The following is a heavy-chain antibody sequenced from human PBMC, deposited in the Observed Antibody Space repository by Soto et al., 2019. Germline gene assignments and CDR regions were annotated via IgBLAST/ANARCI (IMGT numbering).Heavy chain of an antibody. V-gene: IGHV3-23*01. CDR2: ISANDVGT. CDR3: AKAKNDYNWDNRPPFDY. CDR1: GFTLRNYA. D-gene: IGHD1-20*01. J-gene: IGHJ4*02. Sequence: PGGSLRLSCEASGFTLRNYAMTWVRQAPGKGLEWVSLISANDVGTYYAESVKTRFTISTDQSRSTVYLQMDSLRADDTAIYYCAKAKNDYNWDNRPPFDYWGQGTLVTVS.